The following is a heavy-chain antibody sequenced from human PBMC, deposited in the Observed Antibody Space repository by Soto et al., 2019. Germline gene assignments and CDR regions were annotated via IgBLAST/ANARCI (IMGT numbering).Heavy chain of an antibody. J-gene: IGHJ4*02. CDR1: GASFSSGSSY. V-gene: IGHV4-61*01. CDR2: IYYSGST. D-gene: IGHD5-12*01. CDR3: ARAVGYNFRMAKIFDY. Sequence: QVQLQESAPELVNPSTTRSLTGTVSGASFSSGSSYWGWIGQPPGKGLEGIGIIYYSGSTNYNPSLKSRVTISVDTAKNQFSLKLSSVTAADTAVYYCARAVGYNFRMAKIFDYWGQGTLVTVSS.